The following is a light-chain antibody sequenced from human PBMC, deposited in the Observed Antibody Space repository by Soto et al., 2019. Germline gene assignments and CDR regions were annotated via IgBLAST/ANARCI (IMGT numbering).Light chain of an antibody. J-gene: IGKJ1*01. Sequence: DIVMTQSPDSLAVSLGERASINCKSSRSVLYSSNNKNYLAWYQQKAGQSPKLLIYWASTRESGVPDRFSGSGSGTDFTPTISSLQAEDVAVYYCQHYYNYPPAFGQGTKVEI. V-gene: IGKV4-1*01. CDR2: WAS. CDR3: QHYYNYPPA. CDR1: RSVLYSSNNKNY.